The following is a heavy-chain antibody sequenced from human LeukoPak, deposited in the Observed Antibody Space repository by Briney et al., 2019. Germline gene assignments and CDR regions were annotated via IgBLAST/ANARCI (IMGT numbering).Heavy chain of an antibody. V-gene: IGHV4-39*07. CDR3: ARDYYDSSGYGYAFDI. J-gene: IGHJ3*02. CDR2: IYYSGST. CDR1: GGSISSSSYY. Sequence: SETLSLTCTVSGGSISSSSYYWGWIRQPPGKGLEWIGSIYYSGSTNYNPSLKSRVTISVDTSKNQFSLKLSSMTAADTAVYYCARDYYDSSGYGYAFDIWGQGTMVTVSS. D-gene: IGHD3-22*01.